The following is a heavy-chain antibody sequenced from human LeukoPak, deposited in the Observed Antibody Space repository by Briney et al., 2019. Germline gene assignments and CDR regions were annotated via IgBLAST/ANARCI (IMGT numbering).Heavy chain of an antibody. D-gene: IGHD1-26*01. J-gene: IGHJ5*02. V-gene: IGHV1-8*01. CDR3: ARGGFEWEPTGVVQFDP. Sequence: GASVKVSCKASGYTFTSYDINWVRQATGQGLEWMGWMNPNSGNTGYAQKFQGRVTMTRNTSISTAYMELSSLRSEDTAEYYCARGGFEWEPTGVVQFDPWGQGTLVTVSS. CDR2: MNPNSGNT. CDR1: GYTFTSYD.